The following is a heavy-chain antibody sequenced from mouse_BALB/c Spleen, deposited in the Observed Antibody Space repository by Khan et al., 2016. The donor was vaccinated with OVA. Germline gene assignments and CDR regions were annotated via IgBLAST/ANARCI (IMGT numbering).Heavy chain of an antibody. J-gene: IGHJ2*01. V-gene: IGHV3-2*02. CDR2: ISYSGST. Sequence: EVQLVESGPGLVKPSQSLSLTCTVTGYSITSDYAWNWIRQFPGNKLEWMGYISYSGSTSYNPSLKSRISINRDSSKNQFFLQLNSVTTEDTATYYFARSIMANWGQGTTLTVSS. CDR1: GYSITSDYA. CDR3: ARSIMAN.